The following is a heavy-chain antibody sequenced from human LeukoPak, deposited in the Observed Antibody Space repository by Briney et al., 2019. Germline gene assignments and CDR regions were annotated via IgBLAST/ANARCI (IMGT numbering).Heavy chain of an antibody. CDR3: AGGYNYYDSSGYYYFDY. D-gene: IGHD3-22*01. CDR2: VSAYNGNT. CDR1: GYSFASYG. J-gene: IGHJ4*02. V-gene: IGHV1-18*01. Sequence: GASVKVSCKASGYSFASYGISWVRQAPGQGLEWMGWVSAYNGNTNYAQKVQGRVTMTTDTSTSTAYMELRSLRSDDTAVYYCAGGYNYYDSSGYYYFDYWGQGTLVTVSS.